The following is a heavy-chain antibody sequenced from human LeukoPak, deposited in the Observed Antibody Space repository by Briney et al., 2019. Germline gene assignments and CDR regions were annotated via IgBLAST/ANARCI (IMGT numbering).Heavy chain of an antibody. CDR3: AEDYCSGGSCWFAK. J-gene: IGHJ4*02. V-gene: IGHV1-46*01. CDR1: GYTFTSYY. Sequence: ASVKVSFKASGYTFTSYYMHWVRQAPGQGLEWMGIINPSGGSTSYAQKFQGRVTMTRDMSTSTVYMELSSLRSEDTAVYYCAEDYCSGGSCWFAKWGQGTLVTVSS. D-gene: IGHD2-15*01. CDR2: INPSGGST.